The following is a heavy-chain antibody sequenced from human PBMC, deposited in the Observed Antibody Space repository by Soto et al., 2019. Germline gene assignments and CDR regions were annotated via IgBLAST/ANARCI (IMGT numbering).Heavy chain of an antibody. CDR1: GGTFSSYA. V-gene: IGHV1-69*01. CDR3: ARAIRDDSSGYYPNWFDP. CDR2: IIPIFGTA. J-gene: IGHJ5*02. D-gene: IGHD3-22*01. Sequence: QVQLVQSGAEVKKPGSSVKVSCKASGGTFSSYAISWVRQAPGQGLEWMGGIIPIFGTANYAQKFQGRVTITADESTSTAYMELSSLRSEDTAVYYCARAIRDDSSGYYPNWFDPWGQGTLVTVSS.